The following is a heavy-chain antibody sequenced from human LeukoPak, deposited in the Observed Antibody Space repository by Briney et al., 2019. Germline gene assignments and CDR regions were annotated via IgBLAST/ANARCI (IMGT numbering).Heavy chain of an antibody. Sequence: PGGSLRLSCAASGFTVSSNYVSWVRQAPGKGLEWVSVIYSGGSTYYADSVKGRFTISRDNSKNTLYLQMNSLRAEDTAVYYCARVYYGSGSYYNAPLLWGQGTTVTVSS. CDR1: GFTVSSNY. V-gene: IGHV3-53*01. CDR3: ARVYYGSGSYYNAPLL. CDR2: IYSGGST. D-gene: IGHD3-10*01. J-gene: IGHJ6*02.